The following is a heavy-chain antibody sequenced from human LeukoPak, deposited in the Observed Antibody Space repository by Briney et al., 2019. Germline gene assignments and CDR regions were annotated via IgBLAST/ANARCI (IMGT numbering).Heavy chain of an antibody. J-gene: IGHJ6*04. D-gene: IGHD3-10*01. Sequence: GASVKVSCKASGASFSSSAISWVRQAPGQGLEWMGGLIPVFGTANYAQKFQGRVTISADESTTTAYMELSSLRSEDTAVYYCALKPTHGSESYTTVDAWGTGTTVTISS. CDR3: ALKPTHGSESYTTVDA. CDR1: GASFSSSA. V-gene: IGHV1-69*13. CDR2: LIPVFGTA.